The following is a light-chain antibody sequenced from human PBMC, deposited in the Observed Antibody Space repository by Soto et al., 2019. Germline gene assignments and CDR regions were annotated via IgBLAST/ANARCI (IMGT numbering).Light chain of an antibody. CDR1: QSVSSY. V-gene: IGKV3-20*01. J-gene: IGKJ4*01. CDR3: QQFSSYPLT. Sequence: IVLTQSPATLSLSPGERSTLSFRASQSVSSYLSWYQQKPGQAPRLLIYGASSRATGIPDRFSGGGSGTDFTLTISRLEPEDFAVYYCQQFSSYPLTFGGGTKVDIK. CDR2: GAS.